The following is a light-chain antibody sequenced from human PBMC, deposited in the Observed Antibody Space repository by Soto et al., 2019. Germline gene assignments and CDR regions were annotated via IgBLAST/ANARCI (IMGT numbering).Light chain of an antibody. Sequence: EMVLTQSPGTLSLSPGARATLSCRASQSVSNNYLAWYQQKPGQAPRLLIYGASSRATGIPDRFSGSVSGTDFTLTISRLEPEDVAVYYCQEYTGSPLTFGGGTKVEI. CDR2: GAS. V-gene: IGKV3-20*01. CDR3: QEYTGSPLT. CDR1: QSVSNNY. J-gene: IGKJ4*01.